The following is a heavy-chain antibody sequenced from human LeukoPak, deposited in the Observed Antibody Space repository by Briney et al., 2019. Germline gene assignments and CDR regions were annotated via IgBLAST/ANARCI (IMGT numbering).Heavy chain of an antibody. J-gene: IGHJ4*02. Sequence: GESLKISCKGSGYSFTNYWIAWVRQMPGKGLEWMGIIFPGDSHTRYSPSFQGQVTISADKSNSTAYLQWNSLKASDTAMYYCARRHRRGAYTYGVDYWGQGTPVTVSS. CDR2: IFPGDSHT. V-gene: IGHV5-51*01. CDR3: ARRHRRGAYTYGVDY. D-gene: IGHD5-18*01. CDR1: GYSFTNYW.